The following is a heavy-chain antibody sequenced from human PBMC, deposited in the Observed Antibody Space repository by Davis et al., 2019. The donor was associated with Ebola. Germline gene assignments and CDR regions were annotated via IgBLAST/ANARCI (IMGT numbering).Heavy chain of an antibody. CDR3: ARGGMGVTTARFDP. D-gene: IGHD4/OR15-4a*01. Sequence: ASVKVSCKASGYTFTNYYMHWVRQAPGQGLEWMGIINPSAGSTSYAQKFQGRLTMTRDTSTSTVYMELSSLRSEDAALDYCARGGMGVTTARFDPWGQGTLVTVSS. CDR2: INPSAGST. CDR1: GYTFTNYY. J-gene: IGHJ5*02. V-gene: IGHV1-46*01.